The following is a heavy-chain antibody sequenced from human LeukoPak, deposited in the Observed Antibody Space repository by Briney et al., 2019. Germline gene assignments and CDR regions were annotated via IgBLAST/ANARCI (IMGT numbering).Heavy chain of an antibody. CDR3: ARESAAAGTRHFDY. D-gene: IGHD6-13*01. V-gene: IGHV6-1*01. CDR2: TYYRSKWYN. J-gene: IGHJ4*02. CDR1: GDSVSSNSAA. Sequence: SQTLSLTCAISGDSVSSNSAAWNWLRQSPSRGLEWLGRTYYRSKWYNDYAVSVKSRITINPDTSKNQFSLQLNSVTPEDTAVYYCARESAAAGTRHFDYWGQGTLVTVSS.